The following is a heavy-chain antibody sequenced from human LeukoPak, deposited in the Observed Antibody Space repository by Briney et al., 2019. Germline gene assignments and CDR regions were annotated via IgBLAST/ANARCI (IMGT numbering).Heavy chain of an antibody. V-gene: IGHV3-21*01. D-gene: IGHD4-17*01. CDR1: GITFRSYG. CDR3: ARAGGSTVSHSDY. CDR2: ISSSTSYI. J-gene: IGHJ4*02. Sequence: PGRSLRLSCAASGITFRSYGMHWVRQAPGKGLEWVSSISSSTSYIYYADSVKGRFTISKDNAKNSLYLQMNSLRAEDTAVYYCARAGGSTVSHSDYWGQGTLVTVSS.